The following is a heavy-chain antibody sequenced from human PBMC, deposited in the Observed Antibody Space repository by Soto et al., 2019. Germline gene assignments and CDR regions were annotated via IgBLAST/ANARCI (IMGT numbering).Heavy chain of an antibody. J-gene: IGHJ5*02. V-gene: IGHV3-23*01. CDR2: ISGSGGST. CDR3: AKEATITMIGLDNWFDP. D-gene: IGHD3-22*01. Sequence: GGSLRLSCAASGFTFSNYAMSWVRQAPGKGLEWVSAISGSGGSTYYADSVKGRFTISRDNSKNTLYLQMNSLRAEDTAVYYCAKEATITMIGLDNWFDPWGQGTLVTVSS. CDR1: GFTFSNYA.